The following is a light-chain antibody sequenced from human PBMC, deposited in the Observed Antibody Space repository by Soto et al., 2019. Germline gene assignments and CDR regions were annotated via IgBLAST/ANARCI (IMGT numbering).Light chain of an antibody. CDR3: QQYGSSPLWT. Sequence: EIVLTQSPGTLSFSPGERATLSCRASQSLYSSHLARYQQKPGQAPRLLIYGASSRATGIPDRFSGSGSGTDFTLTISRLEPEDFAVYYCQQYGSSPLWTFGQGTKVDIK. V-gene: IGKV3-20*01. CDR1: QSLYSSH. J-gene: IGKJ1*01. CDR2: GAS.